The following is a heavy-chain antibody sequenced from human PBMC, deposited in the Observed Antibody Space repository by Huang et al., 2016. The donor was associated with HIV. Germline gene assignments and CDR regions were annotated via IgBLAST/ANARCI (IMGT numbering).Heavy chain of an antibody. J-gene: IGHJ6*02. CDR2: INPNSGGT. CDR1: TYTFTDYY. Sequence: QVQLVQSGAEVRKPGASVKVSCEASTYTFTDYYIHWVRQGPGPGLGGMGWINPNSGGTSYAQKFQGRVTMTRDTSINTAYMELSRLRSDDTAVYYCAKDRCFSGNYSCYFYYGMDVWGHGTTVAVSS. V-gene: IGHV1-2*02. D-gene: IGHD1-26*01. CDR3: AKDRCFSGNYSCYFYYGMDV.